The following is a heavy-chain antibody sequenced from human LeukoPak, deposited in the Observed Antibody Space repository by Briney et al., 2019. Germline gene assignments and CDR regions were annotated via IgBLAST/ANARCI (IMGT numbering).Heavy chain of an antibody. CDR3: ARESEWPRHDAFDI. CDR2: INPNSGGT. D-gene: IGHD5-12*01. Sequence: GASVKVSCKASGYTFTGYYMHWVRQAPGQGLEWMGWINPNSGGTNYAQKFQGRVTMTRDTSISTAYMELSRLRSDDTAVYYCARESEWPRHDAFDIWGQGTMVTVSS. J-gene: IGHJ3*02. V-gene: IGHV1-2*02. CDR1: GYTFTGYY.